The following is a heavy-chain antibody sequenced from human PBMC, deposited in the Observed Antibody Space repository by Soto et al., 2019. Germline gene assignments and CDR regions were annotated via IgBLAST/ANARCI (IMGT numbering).Heavy chain of an antibody. CDR3: ARADLTVTLSVFDP. CDR1: GFIFSSYA. CDR2: ISDDGSTK. V-gene: IGHV3-30-3*01. D-gene: IGHD4-17*01. Sequence: QVQVVESGGGVVQPGRSLRLSCAASGFIFSSYAMHWVRQTPGKGLEWVAFISDDGSTKYYADSVKGRFTISIDNSKNPLYLQMNSLSAEDTAVYYCARADLTVTLSVFDPWGQGTLVTVSS. J-gene: IGHJ5*02.